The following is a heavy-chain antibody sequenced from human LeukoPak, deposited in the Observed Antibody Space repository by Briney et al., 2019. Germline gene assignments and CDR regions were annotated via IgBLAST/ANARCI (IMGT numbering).Heavy chain of an antibody. CDR1: GGSISSGSYY. D-gene: IGHD1-26*01. CDR2: IYTSGST. CDR3: ARYIVSYPHDAFDI. J-gene: IGHJ3*02. Sequence: SETLSLTCTVSGGSISSGSYYWSWIRQPAGKGLEWIGRIYTSGSTNYNPSLKSRVTISVDTSKKQFSLKLSSVTAADTAFYYCARYIVSYPHDAFDIWGQGTMVTVSS. V-gene: IGHV4-61*02.